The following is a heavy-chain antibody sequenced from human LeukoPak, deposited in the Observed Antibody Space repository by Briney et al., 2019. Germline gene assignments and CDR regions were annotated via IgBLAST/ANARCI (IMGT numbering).Heavy chain of an antibody. CDR1: GGSFSGYY. J-gene: IGHJ4*02. CDR3: ARIQYYYGSGSYADY. CDR2: INHSGST. D-gene: IGHD3-10*01. Sequence: PSETLSLTCAVYGGSFSGYYWSWIRQPPGKGLEWIGEINHSGSTNYSPSLKSRVTISVDTSKNQFSLKLSSVTAADTAVYYCARIQYYYGSGSYADYWGQGTLVTVSS. V-gene: IGHV4-34*01.